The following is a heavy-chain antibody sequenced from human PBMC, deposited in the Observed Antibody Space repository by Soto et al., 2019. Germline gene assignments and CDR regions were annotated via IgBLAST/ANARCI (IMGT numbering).Heavy chain of an antibody. D-gene: IGHD6-19*01. CDR2: INPNSGGT. CDR1: GYTFTGYY. J-gene: IGHJ6*02. Sequence: GASVKVSCKASGYTFTGYYIHWVRQAPGQGLEWMGWINPNSGGTNYAQKFQGWVTMTRDTSISTAYMELSRLRSDDTAVYYCARGAVAGPIAHYYYGMDVWGQGTTVTVSS. CDR3: ARGAVAGPIAHYYYGMDV. V-gene: IGHV1-2*04.